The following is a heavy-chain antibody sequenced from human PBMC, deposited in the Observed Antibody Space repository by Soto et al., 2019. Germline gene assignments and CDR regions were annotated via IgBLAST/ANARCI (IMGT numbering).Heavy chain of an antibody. CDR1: GGSISSYY. V-gene: IGHV4-4*07. J-gene: IGHJ1*01. Sequence: PSETLSLTCTVSGGSISSYYWSWIRQPAGKGLGWIERIYTSGSTNYNPSLKSRVTMSVDTSKNQFSLKLSSVTAADTAVYYCARDIWDSSCWYVSGGPFQHWGQGTLVTVSS. D-gene: IGHD6-19*01. CDR2: IYTSGST. CDR3: ARDIWDSSCWYVSGGPFQH.